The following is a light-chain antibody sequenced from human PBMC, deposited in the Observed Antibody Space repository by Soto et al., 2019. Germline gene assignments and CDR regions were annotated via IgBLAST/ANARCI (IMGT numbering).Light chain of an antibody. V-gene: IGLV2-14*01. CDR2: EVS. J-gene: IGLJ2*01. CDR3: SSYTSSSTLI. CDR1: SSDVGGYNY. Sequence: QSALTQPASVSGSPGQSITISCTGTSSDVGGYNYVSWYQQHPGKAPKLMIYEVSNRPSGVSNRFSGSKSANTASLTISGLQAEDEAYYYCSSYTSSSTLIFGGGTKLTVL.